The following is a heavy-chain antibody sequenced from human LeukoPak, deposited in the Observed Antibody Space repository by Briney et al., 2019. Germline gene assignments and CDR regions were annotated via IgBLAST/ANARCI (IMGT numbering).Heavy chain of an antibody. Sequence: GASVKVSCKASGGTFSSYAISWVRQAPGQGLEWKGGIIPIFGTANYAQKFQGRVTITADESTSTAYMELSRLRSDDTAVYYCARVGVVDTATWGQGTLVTVSS. CDR2: IIPIFGTA. CDR3: ARVGVVDTAT. V-gene: IGHV1-69*13. D-gene: IGHD5-18*01. J-gene: IGHJ4*02. CDR1: GGTFSSYA.